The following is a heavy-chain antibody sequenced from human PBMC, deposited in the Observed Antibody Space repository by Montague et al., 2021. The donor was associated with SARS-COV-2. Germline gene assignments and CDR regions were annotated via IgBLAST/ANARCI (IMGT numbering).Heavy chain of an antibody. J-gene: IGHJ4*02. Sequence: CAISGDSVVSNSVAWGWLRQYPSQGLKWLGRTYYRSKWYSDYAPSVRVRLTVNPDASKNEFPLELNYVTPEDTAVYYCVRYSGWFYFDFWGQGTLVTVSS. CDR3: VRYSGWFYFDF. CDR2: TYYRSKWYS. CDR1: GDSVVSNSVA. D-gene: IGHD6-19*01. V-gene: IGHV6-1*01.